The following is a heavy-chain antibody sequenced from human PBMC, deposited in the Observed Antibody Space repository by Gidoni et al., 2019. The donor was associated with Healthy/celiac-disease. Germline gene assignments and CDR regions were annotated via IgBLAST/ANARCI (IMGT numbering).Heavy chain of an antibody. CDR2: ISGRGGST. CDR1: GFSFSSYA. V-gene: IGHV3-23*01. Sequence: ELQLMESGGGLVQPGGSLRLSCSASGFSFSSYAMSWVRQAPGKGLAWVAAISGRGGSTDYADTVKGRFTISRENYKNTLYLKMNSLRAEDTAVYYCAKDYSLKGQYYFDYWGQGTLVTVSS. CDR3: AKDYSLKGQYYFDY. J-gene: IGHJ4*02. D-gene: IGHD1-26*01.